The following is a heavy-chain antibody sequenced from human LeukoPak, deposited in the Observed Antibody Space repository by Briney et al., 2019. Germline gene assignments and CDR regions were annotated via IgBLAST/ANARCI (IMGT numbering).Heavy chain of an antibody. J-gene: IGHJ4*02. D-gene: IGHD3-22*01. CDR2: ISYDGSNK. V-gene: IGHV3-30*18. Sequence: PGGSLRLSCAASGFTFSSYAMHWVRQAPGKGLEWVAVISYDGSNKYYADSVKGRFTISRDNSKNTLYLQMNSLRAEDTAVYYCAKTYYYDSSDPLFDYWGQGTLVTVSS. CDR1: GFTFSSYA. CDR3: AKTYYYDSSDPLFDY.